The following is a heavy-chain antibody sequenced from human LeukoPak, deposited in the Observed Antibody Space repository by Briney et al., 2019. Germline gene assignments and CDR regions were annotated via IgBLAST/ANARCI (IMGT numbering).Heavy chain of an antibody. CDR2: ITGSGGSA. CDR3: ASRDPCSGGMCYGLKY. V-gene: IGHV3-23*01. J-gene: IGHJ4*02. CDR1: GLSFSNYG. D-gene: IGHD2-15*01. Sequence: PGGSLRLSCAASGLSFSNYGMHWVRQAPGRGLEWVSAITGSGGSAYYADSGKGRFTISRDNSKNTLYLQMNSLRAEDTAVYYCASRDPCSGGMCYGLKYWGPGTLVTVSS.